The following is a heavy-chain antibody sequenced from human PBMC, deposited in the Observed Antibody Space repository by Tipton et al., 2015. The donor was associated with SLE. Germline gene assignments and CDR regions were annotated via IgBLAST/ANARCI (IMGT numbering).Heavy chain of an antibody. CDR1: GYSISSVFS. D-gene: IGHD2-2*01. CDR2: ISHSGSS. J-gene: IGHJ6*03. CDR3: ARGGGCSSTSCYRGHQRYYYQYMDV. V-gene: IGHV4-38-2*02. Sequence: TLSLTCTVSGYSISSVFSWGWIRQPPGKGLEWIAYISHSGSSDYNPSLRSRVTISRDTSRNQFSLKLSSGTAAGTAVYYCARGGGCSSTSCYRGHQRYYYQYMDVWGKGTTVTVSS.